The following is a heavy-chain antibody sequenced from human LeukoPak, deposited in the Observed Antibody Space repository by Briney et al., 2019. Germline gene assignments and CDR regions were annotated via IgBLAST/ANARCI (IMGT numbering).Heavy chain of an antibody. V-gene: IGHV4-34*01. J-gene: IGHJ4*02. Sequence: SETLSLTCAVYGGSFSGYYWSSIRQPPGKGLEWIGEINHSGSTNYNPSLKSRVTISVDTSKNQFSLKLSSVTAADTAVYYCARDDDFWSGEFDYWGQGTLVTVSS. D-gene: IGHD3-3*01. CDR1: GGSFSGYY. CDR2: INHSGST. CDR3: ARDDDFWSGEFDY.